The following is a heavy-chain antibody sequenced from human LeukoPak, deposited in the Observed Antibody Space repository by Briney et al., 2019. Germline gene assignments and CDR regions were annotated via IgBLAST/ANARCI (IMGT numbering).Heavy chain of an antibody. CDR1: GFTFSSYW. D-gene: IGHD4/OR15-4a*01. CDR2: INSDGSST. CDR3: AREEDYGFDY. Sequence: GGSLRLSCAASGFTFSSYWMHWVRQAPGKGLVWVSRINSDGSSTSYADSVNARFTISRDNAKNTLYLQMNSLRAEDTAVYYCAREEDYGFDYWGQGTLVTVPS. V-gene: IGHV3-74*01. J-gene: IGHJ4*02.